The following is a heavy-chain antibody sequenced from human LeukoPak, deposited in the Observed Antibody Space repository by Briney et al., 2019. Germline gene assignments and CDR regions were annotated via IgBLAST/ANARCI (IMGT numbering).Heavy chain of an antibody. CDR2: IYYSGST. CDR1: GGSISSGGYY. CDR3: ARGRRTVTTGFDY. Sequence: SETLSLTCTVSGGSISSGGYYWSWIRQHPGKGLEWIGYIYYSGSTYYNPSLKSRVTISVDTSKNQFSLKLSSVTAADTAAYYCARGRRTVTTGFDYWGQGTLVTVSS. V-gene: IGHV4-31*03. D-gene: IGHD4-11*01. J-gene: IGHJ4*02.